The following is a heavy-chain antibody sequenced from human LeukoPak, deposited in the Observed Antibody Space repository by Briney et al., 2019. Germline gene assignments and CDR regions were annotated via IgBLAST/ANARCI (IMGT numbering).Heavy chain of an antibody. D-gene: IGHD3-10*01. Sequence: PSETLSLTCTVSVGSISSCGYYWSWIRQHPGKVLEWIGYIYYSGSTYYNPSLKSRVTKSVDTSKNLFALNLSSITAADTAVYFCVRSMVRGVIPFDYWGQGTLVTVSS. V-gene: IGHV4-31*03. CDR2: IYYSGST. J-gene: IGHJ4*02. CDR1: VGSISSCGYY. CDR3: VRSMVRGVIPFDY.